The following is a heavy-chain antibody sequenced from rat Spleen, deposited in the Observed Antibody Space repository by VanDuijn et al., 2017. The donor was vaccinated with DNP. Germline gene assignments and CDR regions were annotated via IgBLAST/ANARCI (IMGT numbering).Heavy chain of an antibody. J-gene: IGHJ2*01. CDR1: GFIFSNYG. V-gene: IGHV5-19*01. CDR2: ISPSGGST. D-gene: IGHD4-1*01. CDR3: ARRARSYYFDY. Sequence: EVHLVESGGGLVQPGRSLKLSCAASGFIFSNYGMQWIRQAPTRGLEWVASISPSGGSTYYRDSVKGRFTISRDNAKSTLYLQMNSLRSEDTATYYCARRARSYYFDYWGQGVMVTVSS.